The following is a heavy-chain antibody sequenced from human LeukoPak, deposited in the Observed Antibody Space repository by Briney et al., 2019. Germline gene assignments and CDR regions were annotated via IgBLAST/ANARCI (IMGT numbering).Heavy chain of an antibody. CDR1: GVTFSSYA. J-gene: IGHJ4*02. Sequence: PGGSLRLSCAASGVTFSSYAMSWVRQAPGKGLEWVSSISGSGGSSYYADSVKGRFTISRDNSRNTLYLVMNSLRAEDTAVYYCAKDQTQYCSDVRCYSGGTHLTFDYWGQGTLVTVSS. CDR2: ISGSGGSS. CDR3: AKDQTQYCSDVRCYSGGTHLTFDY. D-gene: IGHD2-15*01. V-gene: IGHV3-23*01.